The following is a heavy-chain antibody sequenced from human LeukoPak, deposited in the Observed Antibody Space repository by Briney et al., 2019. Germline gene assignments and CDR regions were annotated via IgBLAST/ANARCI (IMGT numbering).Heavy chain of an antibody. Sequence: ASVKVSCKASGYTFTSYDINWVRQATGQGLEWMGWMNPNSGNTGYAQKFQGRVTMTRNTSISTAYMELSSLRSEDTAVYYCARGYDTGNWFDPWGQGTLVTVSS. V-gene: IGHV1-8*01. CDR1: GYTFTSYD. J-gene: IGHJ5*02. CDR2: MNPNSGNT. CDR3: ARGYDTGNWFDP. D-gene: IGHD3-9*01.